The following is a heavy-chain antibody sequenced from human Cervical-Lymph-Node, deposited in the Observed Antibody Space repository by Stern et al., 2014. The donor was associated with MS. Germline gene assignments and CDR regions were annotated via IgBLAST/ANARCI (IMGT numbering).Heavy chain of an antibody. Sequence: EVQLEESGGDLVQPGGSLRLSCAASGFTFNKYAMNWVRQAPGKGLEWVSTISGSGGSTYYADSVQGRFTISRDNSENTLYLQMHSLRAEDTAIYYCAKQYFDSSGYSYYYGMDVWGQGTTVTVSS. CDR1: GFTFNKYA. CDR3: AKQYFDSSGYSYYYGMDV. CDR2: ISGSGGST. J-gene: IGHJ6*02. V-gene: IGHV3-23*04. D-gene: IGHD3-22*01.